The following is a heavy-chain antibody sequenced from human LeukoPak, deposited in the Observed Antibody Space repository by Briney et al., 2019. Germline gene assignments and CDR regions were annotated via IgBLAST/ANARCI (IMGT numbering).Heavy chain of an antibody. CDR3: ARGRVVVPAAIQGFYMDV. V-gene: IGHV4-34*01. D-gene: IGHD2-2*01. CDR2: INHSGST. J-gene: IGHJ6*03. CDR1: GGSFSGYY. Sequence: SETLSLTCAVYGGSFSGYYWSWVRQPPGKGLEWIGEINHSGSTNYNPSLKSRVTISVDTSKNQFSLKLSSVTAADTAVYYCARGRVVVPAAIQGFYMDVWGKGTTVTVSS.